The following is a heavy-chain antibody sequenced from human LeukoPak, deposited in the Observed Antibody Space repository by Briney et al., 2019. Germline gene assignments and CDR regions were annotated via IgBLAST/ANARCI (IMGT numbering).Heavy chain of an antibody. D-gene: IGHD3-16*01. Sequence: SETLSLTRTVSGGSISSGGYYWSWIRQHPGKGLEWIGYIYYSGSTYYNPSLKSRVTISVDTSKNQFSLKLSSVTAADTAVYYCATQEFGETSNWGQGTLVTVSS. V-gene: IGHV4-31*03. J-gene: IGHJ4*02. CDR3: ATQEFGETSN. CDR1: GGSISSGGYY. CDR2: IYYSGST.